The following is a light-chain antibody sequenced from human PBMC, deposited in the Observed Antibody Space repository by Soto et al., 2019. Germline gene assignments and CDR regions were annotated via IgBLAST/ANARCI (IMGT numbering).Light chain of an antibody. CDR3: QQYNRLIT. CDR2: DAT. V-gene: IGKV1-5*01. Sequence: DIQMTQSPCTLSGSVGDTVTVTFRASQSVSGWLAWYQQKPGEAPKLLVYDATSLESGVSSRFSGSGYGTDFTLSINNLQPDDFATYYCQQYNRLITFGQGTRLEIK. J-gene: IGKJ5*01. CDR1: QSVSGW.